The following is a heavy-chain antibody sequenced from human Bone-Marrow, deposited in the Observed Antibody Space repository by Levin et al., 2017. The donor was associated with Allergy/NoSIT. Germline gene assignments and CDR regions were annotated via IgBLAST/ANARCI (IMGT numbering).Heavy chain of an antibody. CDR3: ARDHSSFGDGNWIDH. V-gene: IGHV1-2*02. CDR2: INLNSGGP. D-gene: IGHD6-6*01. J-gene: IGHJ5*02. Sequence: ASVKVSCKASGYTFTAYDMHWVRQAPGQGLEWMGWINLNSGGPSYAQKSQGRVTMTRDTSIRTVYMELSWLRSDDTAVYYCARDHSSFGDGNWIDHWGQGTLVSVSS. CDR1: GYTFTAYD.